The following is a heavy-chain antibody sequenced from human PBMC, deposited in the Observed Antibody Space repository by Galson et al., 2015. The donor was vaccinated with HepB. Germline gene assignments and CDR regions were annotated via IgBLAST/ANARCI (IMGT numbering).Heavy chain of an antibody. CDR2: TRSDGGNE. CDR1: GFTFSSYG. D-gene: IGHD6-13*01. J-gene: IGHJ2*01. Sequence: SLRLSCAASGFTFSSYGMHWVRQAPGKGLEWVAFTRSDGGNEYYTDSVKGRFTISRDNSKNTLYLQMNSLRAEDTAVYFCAKDLLVGDWYFDLWGRGTLVTVSS. CDR3: AKDLLVGDWYFDL. V-gene: IGHV3-30*02.